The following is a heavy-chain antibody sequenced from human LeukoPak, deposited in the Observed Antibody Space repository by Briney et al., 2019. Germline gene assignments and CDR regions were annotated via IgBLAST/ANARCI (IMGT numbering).Heavy chain of an antibody. D-gene: IGHD5-12*01. V-gene: IGHV3-30*18. CDR1: GFTFSSYG. CDR2: ISYDGSNK. J-gene: IGHJ6*02. Sequence: GGSLRLSCAASGFTFSSYGMHWVRQAPGKGLEWVAVISYDGSNKYYADSGKGRFTISRDNSKNTLYLQMNSLRAEDTAVYYCAKDRSRYSGYDSSYYYYGMDGWGQGTTVTVSS. CDR3: AKDRSRYSGYDSSYYYYGMDG.